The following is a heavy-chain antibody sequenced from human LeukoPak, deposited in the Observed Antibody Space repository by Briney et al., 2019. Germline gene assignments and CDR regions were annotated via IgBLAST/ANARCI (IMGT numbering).Heavy chain of an antibody. J-gene: IGHJ4*02. CDR2: ISYDGSNK. V-gene: IGHV3-30*03. D-gene: IGHD2-2*01. Sequence: GGPLTLSCAASGFTFSSYGMQGLRQAPGKGLAGVAVISYDGSNKYYADSVKGRFTISRDNSKNTLYLQMNSLRAEDTAVYYCISSSRDYFDYWGQGTLVTVSS. CDR1: GFTFSSYG. CDR3: ISSSRDYFDY.